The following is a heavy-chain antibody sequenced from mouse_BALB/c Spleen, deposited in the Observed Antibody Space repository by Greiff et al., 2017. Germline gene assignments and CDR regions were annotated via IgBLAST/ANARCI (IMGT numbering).Heavy chain of an antibody. CDR1: GYTFTSYW. J-gene: IGHJ3*01. CDR2: IYPGNSDT. D-gene: IGHD2-14*01. Sequence: VQLQQSGTVLARPGASVMMSCKASGYTFTSYWMHWVKQRPGQGLEWIGAIYPGNSDTSYNQKFKGKAKLTAVTSTSTAYMELSSLTNEDSAVYYCTRNDRYDGPFAYWGQGTLVTVAA. CDR3: TRNDRYDGPFAY. V-gene: IGHV1-5*01.